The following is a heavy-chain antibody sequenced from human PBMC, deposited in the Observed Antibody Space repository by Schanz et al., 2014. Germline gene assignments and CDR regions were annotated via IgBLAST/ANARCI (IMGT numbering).Heavy chain of an antibody. V-gene: IGHV3-21*05. J-gene: IGHJ6*03. CDR2: ISSSGTTI. D-gene: IGHD4-17*01. Sequence: EVQLVESGGGLVKPGGSLRLSCTASGFAFSSYSMNWVRQAPGKGLEWVSYISSSGTTIYYADSVKGRFTISRDNAKNSLYLQMNSLRAEDTAVFYCARDGDRFYHNYYMDVWGKGTTVTVSS. CDR1: GFAFSSYS. CDR3: ARDGDRFYHNYYMDV.